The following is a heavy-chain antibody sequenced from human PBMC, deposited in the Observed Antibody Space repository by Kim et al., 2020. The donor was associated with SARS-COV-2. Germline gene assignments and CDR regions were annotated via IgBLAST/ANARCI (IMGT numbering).Heavy chain of an antibody. J-gene: IGHJ5*02. D-gene: IGHD3-22*01. CDR3: ARRASITMIVVVYNWFDP. Sequence: ASVKVSCKASGYTFTGYYMHWVRQAPGQGLEWMGWINPNSGGTNYAQKFQGRVTMTRDTSISTAYMELSRLRSDDTAVYYCARRASITMIVVVYNWFDPWRQGTLVTVSS. CDR2: INPNSGGT. V-gene: IGHV1-2*02. CDR1: GYTFTGYY.